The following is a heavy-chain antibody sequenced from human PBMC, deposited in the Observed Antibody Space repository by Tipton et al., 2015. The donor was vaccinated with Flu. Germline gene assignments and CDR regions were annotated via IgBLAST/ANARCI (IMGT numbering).Heavy chain of an antibody. D-gene: IGHD1-26*01. CDR3: ARVGGSSYYYYGMDV. CDR1: GGSISSYY. CDR2: IYYSGST. Sequence: TLSLTCTVSGGSISSYYWSWIRQPPGKGLEWIGYIYYSGSTNYNPSLKRRVTISVDTSKNQFSLKLSSVTAADTAVYYCARVGGSSYYYYGMDVWGQGTTVTVSS. J-gene: IGHJ6*02. V-gene: IGHV4-59*01.